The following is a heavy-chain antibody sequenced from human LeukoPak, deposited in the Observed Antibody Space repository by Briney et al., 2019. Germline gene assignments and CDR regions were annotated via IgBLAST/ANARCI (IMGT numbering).Heavy chain of an antibody. V-gene: IGHV4-38-2*01. J-gene: IGHJ6*03. CDR2: LYHSDSA. CDR3: ARQHDSYYYYYIDV. Sequence: SETLSLTCAVSGYSISNGYYGVWIRQPTGRGVEWIGILYHSDSAYYNSSLRSRVSMSVDTSKNQFSLTLSFVTAADTAVYYCARQHDSYYYYYIDVWGSGTTVTVSS. CDR1: GYSISNGYY.